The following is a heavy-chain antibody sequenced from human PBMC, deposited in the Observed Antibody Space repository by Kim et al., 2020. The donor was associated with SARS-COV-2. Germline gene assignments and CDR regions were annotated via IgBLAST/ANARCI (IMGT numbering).Heavy chain of an antibody. CDR1: GFTVSADH. J-gene: IGHJ5*02. V-gene: IGHV3-53*01. CDR3: ARHDWFDP. Sequence: GGSLRLSCAASGFTVSADHMSWVRQAPGKGLEWVSLLFSDSRTFYADSVKGRFTISIDDSRNTVYIEMNSLRPEDTAAYYCARHDWFDPWGHGTQVTVSS. CDR2: LFSDSRT.